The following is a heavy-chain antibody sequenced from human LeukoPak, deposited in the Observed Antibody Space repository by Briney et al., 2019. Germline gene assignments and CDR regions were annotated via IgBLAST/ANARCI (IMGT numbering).Heavy chain of an antibody. CDR1: GGTFSSYA. CDR3: ARETNYYDSSGYEDYYYYGMDV. J-gene: IGHJ6*02. CDR2: IIPIFGTA. D-gene: IGHD3-22*01. Sequence: GASVTVSCTASGGTFSSYAISWVRQAPGQGLEWMGGIIPIFGTANYAQKFQGRVTITADESTSTAYMELSSLRSEDTAVYYCARETNYYDSSGYEDYYYYGMDVWGQGTTVTVSS. V-gene: IGHV1-69*13.